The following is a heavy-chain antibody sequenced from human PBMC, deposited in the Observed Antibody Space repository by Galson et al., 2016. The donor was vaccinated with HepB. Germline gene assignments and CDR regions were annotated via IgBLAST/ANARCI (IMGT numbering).Heavy chain of an antibody. J-gene: IGHJ6*02. V-gene: IGHV3-23*01. D-gene: IGHD3-3*01. Sequence: SLRLSCAASGFTFSSYPMTWVRQAPGRGLDWVSTISGNGGSTYYADSVKGRFTISRDNSKNTLYLQMNSLRAEDTAVYYCAKEGTIFGAVPYGMDVWGQGTTVTVSS. CDR3: AKEGTIFGAVPYGMDV. CDR1: GFTFSSYP. CDR2: ISGNGGST.